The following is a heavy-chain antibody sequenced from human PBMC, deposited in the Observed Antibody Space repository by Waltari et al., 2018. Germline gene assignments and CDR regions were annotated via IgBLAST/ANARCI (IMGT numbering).Heavy chain of an antibody. CDR1: GGSISSHY. V-gene: IGHV4-59*11. D-gene: IGHD4-17*01. J-gene: IGHJ4*02. Sequence: QVQLQESGPGLVKPSETLSLTCTVSGGSISSHYWSWIRQPPGKGLEWIGYIYYSGSTNYNPSLKSRVTISVDTSKNQFSLKLSSVTAADTAVYYCAREDYGDYVLDYWGQGTLVTVSS. CDR2: IYYSGST. CDR3: AREDYGDYVLDY.